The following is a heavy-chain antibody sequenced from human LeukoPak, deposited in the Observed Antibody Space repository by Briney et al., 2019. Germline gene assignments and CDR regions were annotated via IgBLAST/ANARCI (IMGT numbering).Heavy chain of an antibody. D-gene: IGHD5-18*01. CDR1: GSTFSTHY. CDR2: ITTGGRNM. CDR3: ARIHESNWFDP. V-gene: IGHV3-11*01. J-gene: IGHJ5*02. Sequence: GGSLRLSCEAPGSTFSTHYMSWIRQAPGKGLEWVSYITTGGRNMYYADSVKGRFTISGDNAKNSLYLQMNSLRAEDTAVYYCARIHESNWFDPWGQGTLVTVSS.